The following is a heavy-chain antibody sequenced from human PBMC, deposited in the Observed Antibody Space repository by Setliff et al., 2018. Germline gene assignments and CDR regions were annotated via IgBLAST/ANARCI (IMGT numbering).Heavy chain of an antibody. D-gene: IGHD3-9*01. V-gene: IGHV1-18*01. CDR2: ISPYNGQT. Sequence: ASVKVSCKASGYTFTYFGLSWVRQAPGQGLEWMGWISPYNGQTTYAQRFQGRITMTTDTSTDTAYMELRDLRSDDTAIYFCAKEPAVSLTEAVRRTYYDYAMDAWGQGTTVTVSS. J-gene: IGHJ6*02. CDR1: GYTFTYFG. CDR3: AKEPAVSLTEAVRRTYYDYAMDA.